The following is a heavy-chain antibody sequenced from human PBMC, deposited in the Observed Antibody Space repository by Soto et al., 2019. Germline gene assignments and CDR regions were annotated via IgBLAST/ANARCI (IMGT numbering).Heavy chain of an antibody. J-gene: IGHJ4*02. D-gene: IGHD3-10*01. CDR1: GGSISSGGYY. CDR2: IYYSGST. Sequence: SETLSLTCTVSGGSISSGGYYWSWIRQHPGKGLEWIGYIYYSGSTYYNPSLKSRVTISVDTSKNQYSLKLSSVTAADTSVYYCARAPRGNYGYPSYFDYWGQGTLVTVSS. V-gene: IGHV4-31*03. CDR3: ARAPRGNYGYPSYFDY.